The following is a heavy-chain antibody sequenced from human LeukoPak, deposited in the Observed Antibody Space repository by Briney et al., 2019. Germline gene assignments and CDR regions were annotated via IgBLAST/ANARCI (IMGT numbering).Heavy chain of an antibody. V-gene: IGHV4-31*03. J-gene: IGHJ5*02. CDR2: IYYSGST. CDR1: GGSISSGGYY. Sequence: PSQTLSLTCTVSGGSISSGGYYWSWIRQHPGKGLEWIGYIYYSGSTYYNPSLKSRVTISVDTSKNQFSLKLSSVTAADTAVYYCAREVGMVRGPRNWFDPWGQGTLVTVSS. CDR3: AREVGMVRGPRNWFDP. D-gene: IGHD3-10*01.